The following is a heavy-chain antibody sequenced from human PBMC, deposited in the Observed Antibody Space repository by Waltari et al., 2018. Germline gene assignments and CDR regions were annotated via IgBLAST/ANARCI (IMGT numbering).Heavy chain of an antibody. CDR1: GGSISSYY. Sequence: QVQLQESGPGLVKPSETLSLTCTVSGGSISSYYWSWIRQPPGKGLEWIGYIYYSGSTNSNPSLKSRVTISVDTSKNQFSLKLSSVTAADTAVYYCARGRYDSSGLGNWGQGTLVTVSS. V-gene: IGHV4-59*01. CDR2: IYYSGST. J-gene: IGHJ4*02. CDR3: ARGRYDSSGLGN. D-gene: IGHD3-22*01.